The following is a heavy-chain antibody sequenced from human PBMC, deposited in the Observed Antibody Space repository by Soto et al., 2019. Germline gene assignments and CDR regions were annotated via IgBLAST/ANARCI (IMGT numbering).Heavy chain of an antibody. CDR3: ARGRRFGELYY. V-gene: IGHV4-39*07. CDR1: GGSISSSSYY. Sequence: SETLSLTCTVSGGSISSSSYYWGWIRQPPGKGLEWIGSIYYSGSTNYNPSLKSRVTISVDTSKNQFSLKLSSVTAADTAVYYCARGRRFGELYYWGRGTLLTVSS. CDR2: IYYSGST. D-gene: IGHD3-10*01. J-gene: IGHJ4*02.